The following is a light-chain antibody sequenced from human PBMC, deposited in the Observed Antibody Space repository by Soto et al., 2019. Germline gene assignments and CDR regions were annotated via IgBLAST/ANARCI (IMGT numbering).Light chain of an antibody. CDR2: GAS. CDR3: QHYVSPPIT. J-gene: IGKJ5*01. V-gene: IGKV3-20*01. Sequence: EIVLTQSPGTLSLSPGERATLSCRASQSVTSNYLAWYQQKPGQAPRLLVYGASSRATGISDRFSGSGSGADFTLNISRLDPEDFAVYYCQHYVSPPITFGQGTRLEIK. CDR1: QSVTSNY.